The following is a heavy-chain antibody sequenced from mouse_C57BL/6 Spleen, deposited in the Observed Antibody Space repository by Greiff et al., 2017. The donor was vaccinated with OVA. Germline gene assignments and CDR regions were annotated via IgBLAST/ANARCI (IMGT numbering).Heavy chain of an antibody. D-gene: IGHD4-1*02. CDR1: GYSITSGYY. V-gene: IGHV3-6*01. Sequence: DVQLQESGPGLVKPSQSLSLTCSVTGYSITSGYYWNWIRQFPGNKLEWMGYISYDGSNNYNPSLKNRISITRDTSKNQFFLKLNSVTTEDTATYYCASPNWDGGYYFDYWGQGTTLTVSS. CDR2: ISYDGSN. CDR3: ASPNWDGGYYFDY. J-gene: IGHJ2*01.